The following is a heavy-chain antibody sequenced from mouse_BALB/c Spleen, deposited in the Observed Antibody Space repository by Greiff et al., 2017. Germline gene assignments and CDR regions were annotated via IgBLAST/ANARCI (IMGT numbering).Heavy chain of an antibody. CDR3: ARSYYGNYYWFAY. D-gene: IGHD2-1*01. Sequence: VQLQQSGPELVKPGASVKIPCKASGYTFTDYNMDWVKQSHGKSLEWIGDINPNNGGTIYNQKFKGKATLTVDKSSSTAYMELRSLTSEDTAVYYCARSYYGNYYWFAYWGQGTLVTVSA. CDR2: INPNNGGT. CDR1: GYTFTDYN. J-gene: IGHJ3*01. V-gene: IGHV1-18*01.